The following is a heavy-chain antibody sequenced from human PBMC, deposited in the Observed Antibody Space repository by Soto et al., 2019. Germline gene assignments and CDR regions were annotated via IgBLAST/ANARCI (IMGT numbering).Heavy chain of an antibody. Sequence: WGSLRLFCAASGFTFSSYARSWVRQAPGKGLEWVSAISGSGGSTYYADSVKGRFTISRDNSKNTPYLQMTSLRAEDTAVYYCAKDAAGTIYWYFDLWGRGTLVTVSS. V-gene: IGHV3-23*01. CDR1: GFTFSSYA. J-gene: IGHJ2*01. CDR3: AKDAAGTIYWYFDL. D-gene: IGHD6-19*01. CDR2: ISGSGGST.